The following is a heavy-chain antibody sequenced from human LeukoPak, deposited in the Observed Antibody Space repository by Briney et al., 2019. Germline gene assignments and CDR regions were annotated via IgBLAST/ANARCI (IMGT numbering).Heavy chain of an antibody. CDR1: GGSFCGYY. CDR2: INHSGST. V-gene: IGHV4-34*01. Sequence: PSETLSLTCAVYGGSFCGYYWSWIRQPPGKGPEWIGEINHSGSTKYNPSLKSRVTISVDMSKNQFSLKLSSVTAADTAVYYCARGQLIAEVPDAFDIWGQGTMVTVSS. CDR3: ARGQLIAEVPDAFDI. D-gene: IGHD5-24*01. J-gene: IGHJ3*02.